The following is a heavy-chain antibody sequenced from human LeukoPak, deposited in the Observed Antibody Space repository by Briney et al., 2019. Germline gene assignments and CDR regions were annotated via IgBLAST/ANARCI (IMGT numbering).Heavy chain of an antibody. Sequence: GGSLRLSCAASGFTFSSYWMSWVRQAPGKGLEWVANIKQDGSEKYYVDSVKGRFTISRDNAKNSLYLQMNSLRAEDTAVYYCARKSIAVAGPFDYWGQGTLVTVSS. CDR3: ARKSIAVAGPFDY. V-gene: IGHV3-7*01. D-gene: IGHD6-19*01. CDR2: IKQDGSEK. CDR1: GFTFSSYW. J-gene: IGHJ4*02.